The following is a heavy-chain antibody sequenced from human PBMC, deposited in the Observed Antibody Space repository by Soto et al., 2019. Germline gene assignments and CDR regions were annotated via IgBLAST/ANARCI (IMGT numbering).Heavy chain of an antibody. CDR3: ARDLAAGDL. CDR1: GSPFINNY. CDR2: INPMGGST. D-gene: IGHD6-13*01. V-gene: IGHV1-46*01. Sequence: QGQLVQSGAEVKEPGAPVTVSCRASGSPFINNYIHGVRQAPGKGLEWMAIINPMGGSTNYAQEFQGRVTLTSDTSTSTVYMELSSLRFEDTALFYCARDLAAGDLWGQGTLVTVSS. J-gene: IGHJ5*02.